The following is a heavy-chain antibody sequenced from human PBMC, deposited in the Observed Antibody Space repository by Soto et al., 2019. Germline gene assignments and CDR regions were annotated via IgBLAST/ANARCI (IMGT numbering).Heavy chain of an antibody. CDR1: GFTFSSYA. CDR3: ARDLAQQLVDSFYYYYMDV. J-gene: IGHJ6*03. Sequence: GGSLRLSCAASGFTFSSYAMHWVRQAPGKGLEYVSAISSNGGSTYYANSVKGRFTISRDNSKNTLYLQMGSLRAEDMAVYYCARDLAQQLVDSFYYYYMDVWGKGTTVTVSS. V-gene: IGHV3-64*01. D-gene: IGHD6-13*01. CDR2: ISSNGGST.